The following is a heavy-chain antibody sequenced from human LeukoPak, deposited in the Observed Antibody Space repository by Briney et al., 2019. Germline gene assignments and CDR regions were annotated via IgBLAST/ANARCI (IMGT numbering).Heavy chain of an antibody. V-gene: IGHV4-59*01. CDR3: AGYRRLGDAFDI. CDR1: GGSISSYY. J-gene: IGHJ3*02. Sequence: SETLSLTCTVSGGSISSYYWSWIRQPPGKGLEWIGYIYYSGSTNYNPSLKSRVTISVDTSKNQFSLKLSSVTAADTAVYYCAGYRRLGDAFDIWGQGTRVTVS. CDR2: IYYSGST. D-gene: IGHD3-16*01.